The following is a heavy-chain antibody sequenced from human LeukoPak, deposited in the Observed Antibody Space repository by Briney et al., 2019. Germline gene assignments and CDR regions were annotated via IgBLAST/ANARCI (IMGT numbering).Heavy chain of an antibody. CDR2: IYYSGST. CDR1: GGSISSYY. V-gene: IGHV4-59*08. CDR3: ARQGVHYYYGMDV. J-gene: IGHJ6*02. Sequence: SETLSLTCTDSGGSISSYYWSWIRQPPGKGLEWIGYIYYSGSTNYNPSLKSRVTISVDTSKNQFSLKLSSVTAADTAVYYCARQGVHYYYGMDVWGQGTTVTVSS. D-gene: IGHD4/OR15-4a*01.